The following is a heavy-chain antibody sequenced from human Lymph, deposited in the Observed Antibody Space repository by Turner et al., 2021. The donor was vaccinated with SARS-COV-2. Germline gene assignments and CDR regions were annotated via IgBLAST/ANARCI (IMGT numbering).Heavy chain of an antibody. CDR2: SSNDGSNK. D-gene: IGHD3-10*01. CDR3: ARYGSGGYFYYGLDV. V-gene: IGHV3-30*04. J-gene: IGHJ6*02. CDR1: GFTFSNYA. Sequence: QVQLVESGGGGVQPGRSLTLSRAASGFTFSNYAIHWVRQAAGKGLEGVAVSSNDGSNKYYADSVKGRFTISGDNSKNTLYLQMNSLRAEDTAVYYCARYGSGGYFYYGLDVWGQGTTVTVSS.